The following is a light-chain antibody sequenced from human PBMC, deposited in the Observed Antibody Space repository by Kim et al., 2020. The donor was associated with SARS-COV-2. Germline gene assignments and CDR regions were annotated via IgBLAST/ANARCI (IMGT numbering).Light chain of an antibody. Sequence: RVTSSCSGSSSNIGSNYVYWYQQLPGTAPKLLIYRNNQRPSGVPDRFSGSKSGTSASLAISGLRSEDEADYYCAAWDDSLSVFYVFGTGTKVTVL. CDR2: RNN. CDR3: AAWDDSLSVFYV. CDR1: SSNIGSNY. J-gene: IGLJ1*01. V-gene: IGLV1-47*01.